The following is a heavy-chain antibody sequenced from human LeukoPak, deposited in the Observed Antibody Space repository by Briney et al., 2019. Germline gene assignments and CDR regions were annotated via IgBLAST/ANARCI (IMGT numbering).Heavy chain of an antibody. CDR3: AKTHSHFPPYFDY. D-gene: IGHD4-11*01. J-gene: IGHJ4*02. CDR2: IFYSGSI. CDR1: GGSISTYNW. Sequence: SETLSLTCTVSGGSISTYNWWSCVRQPPGKGLEWIGEIFYSGSINYNPSLKSRVTLSLDKSKNQFSLQLSSVTAADTAMYYCAKTHSHFPPYFDYWGQGTLVIVSS. V-gene: IGHV4-4*02.